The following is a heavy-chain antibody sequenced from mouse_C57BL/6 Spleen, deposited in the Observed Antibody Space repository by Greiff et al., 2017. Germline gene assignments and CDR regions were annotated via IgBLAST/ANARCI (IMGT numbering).Heavy chain of an antibody. CDR3: ARARYYDYAGFAY. CDR2: IDPEDGET. D-gene: IGHD2-4*01. V-gene: IGHV14-2*01. CDR1: GFNFKDYY. Sequence: VQLQQSGAELVKPGASVKLSCTASGFNFKDYYMHWVKQRTEQGLEWIGRIDPEDGETKYAAKFKGKATLTVDTASNTAYLQLSSLTSEDTAVYYCARARYYDYAGFAYRGHGALVTVAA. J-gene: IGHJ3*01.